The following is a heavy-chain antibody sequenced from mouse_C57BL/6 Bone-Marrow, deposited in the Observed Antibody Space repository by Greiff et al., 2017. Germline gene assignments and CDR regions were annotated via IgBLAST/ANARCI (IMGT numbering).Heavy chain of an antibody. J-gene: IGHJ3*01. CDR2: ISSGGDYI. Sequence: EVMLVESGEGLVKPGGSLKLSCAASGFTFSSYAMSWVRQTPEKRLEWVAYISSGGDYIYYADTVKGRFTISRDNARNTLYLQMSSLKSEDTAMYYCTRVKGYAWFAYWGQGTLVTVSA. D-gene: IGHD2-2*01. V-gene: IGHV5-9-1*02. CDR3: TRVKGYAWFAY. CDR1: GFTFSSYA.